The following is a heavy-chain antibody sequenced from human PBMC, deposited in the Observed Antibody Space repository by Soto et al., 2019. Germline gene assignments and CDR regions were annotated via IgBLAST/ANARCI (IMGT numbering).Heavy chain of an antibody. CDR2: IILISGVP. Sequence: SVKVSCKASGGTFSSSSISWVRQAPGQGLEWMGGIILISGVPNYAQKFQDRVRIIADEFTNTAYMELSSLRSEDTAVYYCATPSVAARPKGGYYYMDVWGQGTTVTVS. J-gene: IGHJ6*03. CDR3: ATPSVAARPKGGYYYMDV. V-gene: IGHV1-69*13. D-gene: IGHD6-6*01. CDR1: GGTFSSSS.